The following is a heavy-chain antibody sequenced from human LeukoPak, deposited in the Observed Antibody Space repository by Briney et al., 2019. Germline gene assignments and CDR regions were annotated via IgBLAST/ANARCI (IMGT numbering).Heavy chain of an antibody. Sequence: GGSLRLSCAASGFTFSIYAMSWVRQAPGKGLEWVSAISGSGSSTYYAGSVRGRFTISRDNSKNTLYLQMNRLRAEDTAEYYYARDLAYSFEYWGQGSLVTVSS. V-gene: IGHV3-23*01. CDR2: ISGSGSST. CDR1: GFTFSIYA. CDR3: ARDLAYSFEY. J-gene: IGHJ4*02. D-gene: IGHD2-15*01.